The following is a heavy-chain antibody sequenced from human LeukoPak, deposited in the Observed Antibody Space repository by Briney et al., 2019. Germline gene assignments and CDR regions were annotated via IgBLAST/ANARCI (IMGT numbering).Heavy chain of an antibody. CDR1: GGSISSYH. D-gene: IGHD3-22*01. V-gene: IGHV4-59*01. Sequence: SETLSLTCTVSGGSISSYHWSWIRQPPGKGLEWIGYIYYSGSTNYNPSLKSRVTISVDTSKNQFSLKLSSVTAADTAVYYCARGYYYDSSGLFDYWGQGTLVTVSS. J-gene: IGHJ4*02. CDR3: ARGYYYDSSGLFDY. CDR2: IYYSGST.